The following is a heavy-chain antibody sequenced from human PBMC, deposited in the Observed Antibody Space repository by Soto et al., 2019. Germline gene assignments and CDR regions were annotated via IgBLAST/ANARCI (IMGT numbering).Heavy chain of an antibody. J-gene: IGHJ4*02. D-gene: IGHD3-9*01. CDR3: ARDSSDFDWLSLAPPANYFDY. Sequence: ASVKVSCKASGYTFTSYYMHWVRQAPGQGLEWMGIINPSGGSTSYAQKFQGRVTMTRDTSTSTVYMELSSLRSEDTAVYYCARDSSDFDWLSLAPPANYFDYWGQGTLVTVSS. CDR1: GYTFTSYY. CDR2: INPSGGST. V-gene: IGHV1-46*01.